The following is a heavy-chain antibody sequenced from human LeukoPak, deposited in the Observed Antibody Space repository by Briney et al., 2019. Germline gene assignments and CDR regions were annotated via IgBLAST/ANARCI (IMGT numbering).Heavy chain of an antibody. J-gene: IGHJ3*01. CDR3: AKDSYASGRPLHTFDV. CDR1: GFTFAIHA. D-gene: IGHD3-10*01. V-gene: IGHV3-23*01. CDR2: ISGSGAST. Sequence: GGSLRLSCAASGFTFAIHAMTWVRQAPGKGLEWVSAISGSGASTHYADSVKGQFTISRDNSKNTLFLQMNSLRAEDTAIYYCAKDSYASGRPLHTFDVWGQGTTVTVSS.